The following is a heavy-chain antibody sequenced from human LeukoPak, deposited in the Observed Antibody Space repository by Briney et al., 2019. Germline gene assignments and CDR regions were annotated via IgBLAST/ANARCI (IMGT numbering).Heavy chain of an antibody. J-gene: IGHJ4*02. CDR1: GFTFSTYW. CDR2: ISYDGSNK. D-gene: IGHD1-26*01. CDR3: ARDSSGSYLFDY. V-gene: IGHV3-30-3*01. Sequence: GGSLRLSCAASGFTFSTYWMHWVRQAPGKGLEWVAVISYDGSNKYYADSVKGRFTISRDNSKNTLYLQMNSLRAEDTAVYYCARDSSGSYLFDYWGQGTLVTVSS.